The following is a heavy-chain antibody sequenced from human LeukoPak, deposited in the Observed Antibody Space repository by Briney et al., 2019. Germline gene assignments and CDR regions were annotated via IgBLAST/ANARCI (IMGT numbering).Heavy chain of an antibody. CDR3: ARHGPYSGYWDHDAFDI. CDR2: IYYSGST. Sequence: PSETLSLTCAIYGGSFSGYYWSWIRQPPGKGLEWIGYIYYSGSTNYNPSLKSRVTISVDTSKNQFSLKLSSVTAADTAVYYCARHGPYSGYWDHDAFDIWGQGTMVTVSS. J-gene: IGHJ3*02. V-gene: IGHV4-59*08. CDR1: GGSFSGYY. D-gene: IGHD2-15*01.